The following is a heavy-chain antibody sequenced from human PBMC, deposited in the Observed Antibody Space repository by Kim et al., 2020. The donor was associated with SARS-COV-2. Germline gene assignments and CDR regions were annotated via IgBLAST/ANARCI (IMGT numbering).Heavy chain of an antibody. D-gene: IGHD4-17*01. CDR1: GFTFSTYA. CDR3: AKTTGMDV. Sequence: GGSLRLSCAASGFTFSTYAMSWVRQAPGKGLEWVSSINNSGGTTYYADSVKGRFTISRDNSKNTLYLQMNSLRAEDTAVYYCAKTTGMDVWGQGTTVTVSS. V-gene: IGHV3-23*01. J-gene: IGHJ6*02. CDR2: INNSGGTT.